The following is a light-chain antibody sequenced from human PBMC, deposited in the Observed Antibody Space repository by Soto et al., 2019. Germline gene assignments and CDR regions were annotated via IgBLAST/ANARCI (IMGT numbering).Light chain of an antibody. CDR1: QSISSY. Sequence: DIQMTQSPSSLSASVGDRVTITCRASQSISSYLNWYQQKPGKAPNLLIYAASSLQSGVPSRFSGSGSGTDFTLTISSLQPEYFATYYCQQSYSTPRTFGQGTKVEI. CDR3: QQSYSTPRT. V-gene: IGKV1-39*01. J-gene: IGKJ1*01. CDR2: AAS.